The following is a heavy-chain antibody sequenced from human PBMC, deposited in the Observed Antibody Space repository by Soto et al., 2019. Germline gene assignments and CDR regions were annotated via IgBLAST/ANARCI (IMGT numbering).Heavy chain of an antibody. CDR2: IYWDDDK. J-gene: IGHJ4*02. CDR3: AHRRPWHGPAVYFDWLFINEFDC. D-gene: IGHD3-9*01. Sequence: QITLKESGPTLVKPTQTRTLTCTFSGFSLITRGVGVGWIRQPPGKALEWLALIYWDDDKRYSPFLKSRLTNTKDSSKNQVVLTMTTMDPVDTATYYYAHRRPWHGPAVYFDWLFINEFDCWGQGTLVNVSS. CDR1: GFSLITRGVG. V-gene: IGHV2-5*02.